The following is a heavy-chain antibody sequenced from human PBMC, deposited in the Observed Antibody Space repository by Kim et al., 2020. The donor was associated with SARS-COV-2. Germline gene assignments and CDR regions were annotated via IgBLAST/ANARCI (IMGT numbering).Heavy chain of an antibody. CDR3: AKVRARLLGYYYYGMDV. D-gene: IGHD2-8*02. CDR2: ISGSGGST. J-gene: IGHJ6*02. V-gene: IGHV3-23*01. CDR1: GFTFSSYA. Sequence: GGSLRLSCAASGFTFSSYAMSWVRQAPGKGLEWVSAISGSGGSTYYADFVKGRFTISRDNSKNTMYQQMNSMRAEETAEYYCAKVRARLLGYYYYGMDVWGQGTTVSVSS.